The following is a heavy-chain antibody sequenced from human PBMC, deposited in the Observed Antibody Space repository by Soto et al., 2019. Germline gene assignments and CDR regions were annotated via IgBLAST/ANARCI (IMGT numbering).Heavy chain of an antibody. Sequence: ASVKVSCKASGYTFTGYYMHWVRQAPGQGLEWMGWINPNSGGTNYAQKFQGWVTMTRDTSISTAYMELSRLRSDDTAVYYCARARRGYCSSTSCYGIDYWGQGTLVTSPQ. CDR2: INPNSGGT. CDR3: ARARRGYCSSTSCYGIDY. V-gene: IGHV1-2*04. CDR1: GYTFTGYY. J-gene: IGHJ4*02. D-gene: IGHD2-2*01.